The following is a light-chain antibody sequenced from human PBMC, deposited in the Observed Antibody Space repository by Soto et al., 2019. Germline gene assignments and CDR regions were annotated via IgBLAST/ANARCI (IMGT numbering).Light chain of an antibody. V-gene: IGLV2-14*01. CDR2: EVS. CDR3: SSRTTSNPYV. J-gene: IGLJ1*01. Sequence: QSALTQPASVSGSPGQSITISCTGTSSDIGAYNSVSWYQQHPGKAPKLMIYEVSNRPSGVSNRFSASKSGNTASLTISGLQAEDEADYYVSSRTTSNPYVFGTGTKVTVL. CDR1: SSDIGAYNS.